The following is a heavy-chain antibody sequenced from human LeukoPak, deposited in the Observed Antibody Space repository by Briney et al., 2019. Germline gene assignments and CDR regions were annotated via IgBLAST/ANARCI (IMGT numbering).Heavy chain of an antibody. Sequence: GGSLRLSCAASGFTFSSYAMHWVRQAPGKGLEWVAVISYDGSNKYYADSVKGRFTISRDNSKNTLYLQMNSLRAEDTAVYYCARDYGPSCSSGWWGGFDYWGQGTLVTVSS. J-gene: IGHJ4*02. D-gene: IGHD6-19*01. V-gene: IGHV3-30*04. CDR2: ISYDGSNK. CDR3: ARDYGPSCSSGWWGGFDY. CDR1: GFTFSSYA.